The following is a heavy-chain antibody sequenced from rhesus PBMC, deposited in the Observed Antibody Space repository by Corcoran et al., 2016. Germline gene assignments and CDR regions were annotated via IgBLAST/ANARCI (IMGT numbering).Heavy chain of an antibody. J-gene: IGHJ4*01. Sequence: QLQLQESGPGLVKPSETLSLTCAVSGDSISSNYWSWIRQPPGKGLEWIGRISGSGGSTDYNPALKIRVTISTGTSKNQFSLKLSSVTAADTAVYYCARLLRRTAGTVIAGRFDYWGQGVLVTVSS. V-gene: IGHV4-173*01. D-gene: IGHD5-24*01. CDR2: ISGSGGST. CDR1: GDSISSNY. CDR3: ARLLRRTAGTVIAGRFDY.